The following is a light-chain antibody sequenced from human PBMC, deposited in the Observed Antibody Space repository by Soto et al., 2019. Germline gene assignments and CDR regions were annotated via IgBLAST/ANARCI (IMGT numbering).Light chain of an antibody. J-gene: IGKJ1*01. Sequence: EIVLTQSPGIMYLSPGERATLSCRASQTVGRSYLAWYQQKPGQAPRLLIFGTSTRATGIPDRFTGGGSGTDFTLTISRLDPEDYAVYFCQQYDSIPPWTFGPGTRVEVK. CDR1: QTVGRSY. CDR2: GTS. CDR3: QQYDSIPPWT. V-gene: IGKV3-20*01.